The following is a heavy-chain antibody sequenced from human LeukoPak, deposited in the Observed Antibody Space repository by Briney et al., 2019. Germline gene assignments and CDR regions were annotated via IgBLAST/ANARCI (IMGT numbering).Heavy chain of an antibody. CDR2: FYKGGNT. CDR1: GFTVSSNY. V-gene: IGHV3-53*01. D-gene: IGHD5-24*01. Sequence: GGSLRLSCAASGFTVSSNYMSWVRQAPGKGLEWVSVFYKGGNTYYADSVEGRFTISRDNSKNTVSLQMNSLRVEDTAVYYCARGDGYNFFDSWGQGTLVTVSS. CDR3: ARGDGYNFFDS. J-gene: IGHJ4*02.